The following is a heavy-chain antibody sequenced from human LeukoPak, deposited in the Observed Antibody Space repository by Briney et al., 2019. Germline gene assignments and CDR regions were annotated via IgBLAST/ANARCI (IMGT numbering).Heavy chain of an antibody. CDR2: ISYDGSNK. CDR3: AIPTPYSSGWAPFDY. Sequence: GGSLRLSCAASGFTFSSYAMHWVRQAPGKELEWVAVISYDGSNKYYADSVKGRFTISRDNSKNTLYLQMNSLRAEDTAVYYCAIPTPYSSGWAPFDYWGQGTLVTVSS. V-gene: IGHV3-30-3*01. D-gene: IGHD6-19*01. J-gene: IGHJ4*02. CDR1: GFTFSSYA.